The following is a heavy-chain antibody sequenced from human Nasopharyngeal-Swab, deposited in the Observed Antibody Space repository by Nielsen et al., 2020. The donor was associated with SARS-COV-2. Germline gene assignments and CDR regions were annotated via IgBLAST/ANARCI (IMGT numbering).Heavy chain of an antibody. CDR2: INPNSGGT. Sequence: ASVKVSCKASGYTFTGYYMHWVRQAPGQGLEWMGWINPNSGGTNYAQKFQGRVTMTRNTSISTAYMELSSLRSEDTAVYYCARSLGRSGSREGDYFDYWGQGTLVTVSS. CDR1: GYTFTGYY. J-gene: IGHJ4*02. D-gene: IGHD3-22*01. CDR3: ARSLGRSGSREGDYFDY. V-gene: IGHV1-2*02.